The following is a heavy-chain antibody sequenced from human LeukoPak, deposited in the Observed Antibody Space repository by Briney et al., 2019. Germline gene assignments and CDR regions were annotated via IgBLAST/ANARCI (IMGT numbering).Heavy chain of an antibody. CDR2: IYYSGST. CDR1: GGSISSYY. CDR3: ARESGGGYSYFDY. Sequence: SETLSLTCTVSGGSISSYYWSWIRQPPGKGLEWIGYIYYSGSTNYNPSLKSRVTISVDTSKNQFSLKLSSVTAADTAVYYCARESGGGYSYFDYWGQGTLVTVSS. J-gene: IGHJ4*02. D-gene: IGHD5-18*01. V-gene: IGHV4-59*01.